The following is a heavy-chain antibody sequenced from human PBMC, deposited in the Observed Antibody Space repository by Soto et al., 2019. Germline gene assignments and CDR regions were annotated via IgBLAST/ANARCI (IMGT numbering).Heavy chain of an antibody. V-gene: IGHV3-74*01. Sequence: EVQLVESGGGLVQPGGSLRLSCAAAGFTFSDHWMHWVRQAPGKGLVWVSRINGDGTNTFYADSVKGRFSISRDNAKNTVYLHMYSLRGEDTAVYYCARGIQYRYGMDVWGQETTVTVSS. CDR1: GFTFSDHW. CDR3: ARGIQYRYGMDV. J-gene: IGHJ6*02. D-gene: IGHD4-4*01. CDR2: INGDGTNT.